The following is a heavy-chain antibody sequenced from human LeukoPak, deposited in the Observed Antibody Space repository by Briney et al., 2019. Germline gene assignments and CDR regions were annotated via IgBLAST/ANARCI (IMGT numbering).Heavy chain of an antibody. D-gene: IGHD3-22*01. Sequence: SETLSLTCTVSGGSISSSSFYWGWVRQPPGKGLQWIGSINYSGSTYYNSSLKSRVAISVDTSKNQFSLKLSSVTAADTAVYYCARHGLNMIVVVITSDWFDPWGQGTLVTVSS. CDR2: INYSGST. CDR1: GGSISSSSFY. CDR3: ARHGLNMIVVVITSDWFDP. V-gene: IGHV4-39*01. J-gene: IGHJ5*02.